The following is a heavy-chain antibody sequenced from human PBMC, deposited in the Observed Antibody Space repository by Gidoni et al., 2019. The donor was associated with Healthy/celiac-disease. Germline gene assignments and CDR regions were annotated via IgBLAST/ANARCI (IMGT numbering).Heavy chain of an antibody. Sequence: ASGYTFTSYAMHWVRQDPGQRLEWMGWINAGNGNTKYSQKFQGRVTITRDTSASTAYMELSSLRSEDTAVYYCARDLSDSGYDYGADAFDIWGQGTMVTVSS. CDR2: INAGNGNT. V-gene: IGHV1-3*01. J-gene: IGHJ3*02. CDR1: GYTFTSYA. CDR3: ARDLSDSGYDYGADAFDI. D-gene: IGHD5-12*01.